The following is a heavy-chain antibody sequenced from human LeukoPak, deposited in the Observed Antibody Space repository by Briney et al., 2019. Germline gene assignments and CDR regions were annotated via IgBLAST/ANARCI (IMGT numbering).Heavy chain of an antibody. V-gene: IGHV4-59*12. CDR2: IYYSGST. J-gene: IGHJ4*02. CDR1: GGSISSYY. D-gene: IGHD3-16*02. Sequence: SETLSLTCTVSGGSISSYYWSWIRQPPGKGLEWIGYIYYSGSTNYNPSLKSRVTISVDTSKNQFSLKLSSVTAADTAVYYCARARVDYVWGSYRYGYYFDYWGQGTLVTVSS. CDR3: ARARVDYVWGSYRYGYYFDY.